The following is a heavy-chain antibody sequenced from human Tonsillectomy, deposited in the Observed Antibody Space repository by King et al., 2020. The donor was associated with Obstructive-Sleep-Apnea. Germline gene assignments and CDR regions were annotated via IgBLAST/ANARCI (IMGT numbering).Heavy chain of an antibody. D-gene: IGHD2-15*01. Sequence: QLQESGPGLVKPSETLSLMCTVSCYSISSGSYWGCIRQPPGKGREWIGSIYHSGSSYSNPSLKSRVTISVDTSKNQFSLKLSSVTAADRAVYYCVTRTVVVVVAATNAFDIWGQGTIVLGSS. V-gene: IGHV4-38-2*02. CDR1: CYSISSGSY. CDR2: IYHSGSS. CDR3: VTRTVVVVVAATNAFDI. J-gene: IGHJ3*02.